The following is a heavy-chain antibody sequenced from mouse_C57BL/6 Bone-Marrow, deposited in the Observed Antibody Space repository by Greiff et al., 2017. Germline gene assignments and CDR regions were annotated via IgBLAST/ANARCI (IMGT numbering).Heavy chain of an antibody. V-gene: IGHV1-59*01. CDR3: AKLGRPDY. J-gene: IGHJ2*01. Sequence: QVQLQQPGAELVRPGTSVKLSCKASGYTFTSYWMHWVKQRPGQGLEWIGVIDPSDSYTNYNQKFKGKATLTVDTSSSTAYMQLSSLTSEDSAVYYCAKLGRPDYWGQGTTLTVSS. CDR1: GYTFTSYW. CDR2: IDPSDSYT. D-gene: IGHD4-1*01.